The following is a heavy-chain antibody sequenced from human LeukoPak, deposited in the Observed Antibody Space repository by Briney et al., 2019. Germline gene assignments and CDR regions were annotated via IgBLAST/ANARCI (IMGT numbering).Heavy chain of an antibody. CDR1: GFTFSNYG. V-gene: IGHV3-23*01. CDR3: ARDQDWGSFDI. CDR2: IGGRGDRT. Sequence: GGSLRLSCAASGFTFSNYGMDWVRQAPGKGQEWVSGIGGRGDRTYFADSVKGRFAISRDNSKNTMYLQMSSLRAEDTAIYYCARDQDWGSFDIWDQGTMVTVSS. J-gene: IGHJ3*02. D-gene: IGHD7-27*01.